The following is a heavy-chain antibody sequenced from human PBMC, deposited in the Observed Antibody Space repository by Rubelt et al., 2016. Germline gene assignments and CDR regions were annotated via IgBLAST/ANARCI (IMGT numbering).Heavy chain of an antibody. CDR2: IHYSGSI. D-gene: IGHD2-2*01. CDR3: AALGYCSSTSCYLQH. CDR1: GGSIGSSTYY. V-gene: IGHV4-39*01. Sequence: QLQLQESGPGLVRPSETLSLTCTVSGGSIGSSTYYWGWIHQPPEKGLEWIARIHYSGSIDYNPSLKSRITISVDTSKNQLAVKLRFVTGEDTAVYYCAALGYCSSTSCYLQHWGQGSLVTVSS. J-gene: IGHJ1*01.